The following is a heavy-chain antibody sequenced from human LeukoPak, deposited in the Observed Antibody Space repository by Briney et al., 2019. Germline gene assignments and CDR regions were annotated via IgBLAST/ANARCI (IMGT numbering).Heavy chain of an antibody. CDR2: INPNSGGT. D-gene: IGHD2-2*02. CDR3: ARDLVVCSSTSCYNSKDAFDI. Sequence: GASVKVSCKASGYTFSGYSMHWVRQAPGQGLGWIGWINPNSGGTNYAQKFQGRVTMTRDTSISTAYMELRRLRSDDTAVYYCARDLVVCSSTSCYNSKDAFDIWGQGTVVTVSS. V-gene: IGHV1-2*02. CDR1: GYTFSGYS. J-gene: IGHJ3*02.